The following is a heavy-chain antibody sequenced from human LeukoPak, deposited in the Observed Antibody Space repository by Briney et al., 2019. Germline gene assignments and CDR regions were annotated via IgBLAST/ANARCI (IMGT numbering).Heavy chain of an antibody. D-gene: IGHD2-2*01. J-gene: IGHJ4*02. Sequence: GAAVKVSCKASGYTYTDYHMHGVRQAPGQGLEWMGRFDPSIGDAKYGQTFEGWVKVTCDMSSNKAKTELSRLRSGVTAVDYCASDYCSSTSYVFDYWGQGTLVTVSS. CDR2: FDPSIGDA. CDR3: ASDYCSSTSYVFDY. V-gene: IGHV1-2*04. CDR1: GYTYTDYH.